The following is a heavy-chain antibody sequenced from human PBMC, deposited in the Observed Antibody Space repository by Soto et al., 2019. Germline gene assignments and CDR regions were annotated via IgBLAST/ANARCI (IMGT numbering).Heavy chain of an antibody. CDR1: GGSISSSSYY. V-gene: IGHV4-39*01. J-gene: IGHJ5*02. D-gene: IGHD2-15*01. Sequence: QLQLQESGPGLVKPSETLSLTCTVSGGSISSSSYYWGWIRQPPGKGLEWIGSIYYSGSTYYNPSLKSRVTISVDTSKNQFSLKLSSVTAADTAVYYCARPSCSGGSCYSGSWFDPWGQGTLVTVSS. CDR3: ARPSCSGGSCYSGSWFDP. CDR2: IYYSGST.